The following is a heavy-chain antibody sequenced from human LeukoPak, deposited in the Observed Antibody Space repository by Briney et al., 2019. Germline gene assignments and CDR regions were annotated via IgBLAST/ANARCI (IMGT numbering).Heavy chain of an antibody. J-gene: IGHJ5*02. CDR2: INPNSGGT. D-gene: IGHD1-26*01. V-gene: IGHV1-2*02. CDR1: GYTFTGYY. CDR3: ARDPRWELADWRGGFDP. Sequence: ASVTVSCTASGYTFTGYYMHWVRQAPGQGLEWMGWINPNSGGTNYAQKFQGRVTMTRDTSISTAYMELSRLRSDDTAVYYCARDPRWELADWRGGFDPWGQGTLVTVSS.